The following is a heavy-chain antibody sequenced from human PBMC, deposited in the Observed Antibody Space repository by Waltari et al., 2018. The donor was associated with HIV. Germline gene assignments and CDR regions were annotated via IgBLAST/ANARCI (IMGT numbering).Heavy chain of an antibody. V-gene: IGHV3-21*01. D-gene: IGHD6-19*01. CDR2: INSGSGYI. CDR1: GFTFSSYS. Sequence: EVHLVESGGGLVKPGGSLRLSCAASGFTFSSYSMNWVRQAPGKGLEGVSSINSGSGYIYYADSLKGRFTISRDNAKNSLYLQMNSLRAEDTAVYYCARGHTSGWYYWGQGTLVTVSS. J-gene: IGHJ4*02. CDR3: ARGHTSGWYY.